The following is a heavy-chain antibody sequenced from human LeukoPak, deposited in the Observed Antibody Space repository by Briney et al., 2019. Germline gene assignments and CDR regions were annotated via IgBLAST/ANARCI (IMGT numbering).Heavy chain of an antibody. D-gene: IGHD7-27*01. CDR1: GGSIDSYH. V-gene: IGHV4-59*01. CDR2: IYYSGST. J-gene: IGHJ4*02. CDR3: ARVSGARGFDY. Sequence: SETLSLTCAVSGGSIDSYHWTWIRQPPGEGLEWIGYIYYSGSTNYSPSLKSRVTISVDTSRTQFSLKLNSVTAADTAVYYCARVSGARGFDYWGQGTLVTVSS.